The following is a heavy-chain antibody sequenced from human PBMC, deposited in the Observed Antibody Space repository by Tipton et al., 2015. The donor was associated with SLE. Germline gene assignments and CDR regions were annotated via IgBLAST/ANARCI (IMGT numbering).Heavy chain of an antibody. D-gene: IGHD6-19*01. CDR1: GGSISSSSYY. V-gene: IGHV4-61*01. CDR3: ARALDSSGWYWSYFDY. CDR2: IYYSGST. J-gene: IGHJ4*02. Sequence: TLSLTCTVSGGSISSSSYYWSWIRQPPGKGLEWIGYIYYSGSTNYNPSLKSRVTISVDTSKNQFSLKLSSVTAADTAVYYCARALDSSGWYWSYFDYWGQGTLVTVSS.